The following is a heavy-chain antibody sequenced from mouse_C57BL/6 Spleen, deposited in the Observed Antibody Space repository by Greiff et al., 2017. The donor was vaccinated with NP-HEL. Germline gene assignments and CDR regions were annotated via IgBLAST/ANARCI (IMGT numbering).Heavy chain of an antibody. CDR3: ARSDNARYSWFDF. D-gene: IGHD3-1*01. V-gene: IGHV1-80*01. CDR2: IYPGDGDT. Sequence: QVQLQQSGAELVKPGASVKISCKASGYAFTSYWMNWVKQRPGKGLEWIGQIYPGDGDTNYTGKFKGKATLTGDKSSSTAYMQLSSLTSEDAAVYYCARSDNARYSWFDFWGTGTTVTVSA. J-gene: IGHJ1*03. CDR1: GYAFTSYW.